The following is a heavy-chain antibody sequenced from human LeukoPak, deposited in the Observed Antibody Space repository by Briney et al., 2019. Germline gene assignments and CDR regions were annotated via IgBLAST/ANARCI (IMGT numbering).Heavy chain of an antibody. D-gene: IGHD1-7*01. CDR1: GFIFRSYW. V-gene: IGHV3-7*01. CDR2: IDERGCKT. J-gene: IGHJ4*02. Sequence: GGSLRLSCAASGFIFRSYWMVWVRQAPGKGLEWVGSIDERGCKTYYAPSATGRFTTYKDTAKNSLDLQMNSLRAEHTAVYYCARDGITCTRDYWGQGALVTVS. CDR3: ARDGITCTRDY.